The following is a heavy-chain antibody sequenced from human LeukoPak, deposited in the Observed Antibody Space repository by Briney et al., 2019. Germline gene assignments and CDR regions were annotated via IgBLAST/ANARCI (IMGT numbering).Heavy chain of an antibody. Sequence: SETLSLTCTVSGGSISSLTYYWGWVRQPPGKGLEWIASIYYSGTTYYSPSLKSRVTISVNRSNNQFSLRLTSVTAADTAVYFCAGYSSGWSSGGGYWGQGTLVTVSS. V-gene: IGHV4-39*01. D-gene: IGHD6-19*01. CDR3: AGYSSGWSSGGGY. CDR2: IYYSGTT. J-gene: IGHJ4*02. CDR1: GGSISSLTYY.